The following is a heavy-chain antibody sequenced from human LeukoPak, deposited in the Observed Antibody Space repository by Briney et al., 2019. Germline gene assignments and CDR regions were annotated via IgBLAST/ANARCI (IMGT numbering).Heavy chain of an antibody. J-gene: IGHJ4*02. CDR1: GFTFSNYW. Sequence: GGSLRLSCAVSGFTFSNYWVTWVRQTPGKGLEFVANINRDGSVKNYVDSVKGRFTNSRDDAKNSLYLQMSSLRVDDTAIYYCARDPGYSSFDYWDQGTLVTVSS. V-gene: IGHV3-7*01. D-gene: IGHD5-12*01. CDR3: ARDPGYSSFDY. CDR2: INRDGSVK.